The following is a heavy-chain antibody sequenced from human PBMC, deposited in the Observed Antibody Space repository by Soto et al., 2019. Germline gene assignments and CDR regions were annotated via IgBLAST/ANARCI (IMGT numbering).Heavy chain of an antibody. D-gene: IGHD3-22*01. CDR2: INPNSGGT. V-gene: IGHV1-2*02. CDR3: ARAPKNYYDSSGYYPQVRVWFDP. CDR1: GYTFTGYY. J-gene: IGHJ5*02. Sequence: ASVKVSCKASGYTFTGYYMHWVRQAPGQGLEWMGWINPNSGGTNYAQKFQGRVTMTRDTSISTAYMEPSRLRSDDTAVYYCARAPKNYYDSSGYYPQVRVWFDPWGQGTLVTVSS.